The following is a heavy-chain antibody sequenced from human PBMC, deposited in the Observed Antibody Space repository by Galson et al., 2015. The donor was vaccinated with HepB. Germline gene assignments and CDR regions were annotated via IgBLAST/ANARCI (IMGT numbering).Heavy chain of an antibody. CDR1: GFTFSSYS. CDR3: ARVGRGFAKLLGVDY. J-gene: IGHJ4*02. V-gene: IGHV3-33*01. D-gene: IGHD3-10*01. CDR2: IWYDGSNK. Sequence: SLRLSCAASGFTFSSYSMHWVRQAPGKGLEWVAVIWYDGSNKYYADSVKGRFTISRDNSRNILYLQMNGLRAEDTAVYYCARVGRGFAKLLGVDYWGQGTLVTVSS.